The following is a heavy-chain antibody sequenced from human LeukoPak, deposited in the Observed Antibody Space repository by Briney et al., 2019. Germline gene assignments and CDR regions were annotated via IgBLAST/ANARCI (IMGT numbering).Heavy chain of an antibody. D-gene: IGHD5-18*01. CDR3: ARGRGDTAMVELYNWFDP. Sequence: SETLSLTCAVSGGSISSSNWWSWVRQPPGKGLEWIGEIYHSGSTNYNPSLKSRVTISVDKSKNQFSLKLSSVTAADTAVYYCARGRGDTAMVELYNWFDPWGQGTLVTVSS. CDR2: IYHSGST. V-gene: IGHV4-4*02. J-gene: IGHJ5*02. CDR1: GGSISSSNW.